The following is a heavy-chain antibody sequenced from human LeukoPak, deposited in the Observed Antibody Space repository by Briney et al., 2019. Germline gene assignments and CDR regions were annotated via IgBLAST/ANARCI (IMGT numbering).Heavy chain of an antibody. CDR1: GYTFTSYG. D-gene: IGHD5-12*01. J-gene: IGHJ5*02. Sequence: GASVKVSCKASGYTFTSYGISWVRQAPGQGLEWMGWISGSNGKTNYAQMLQDRVTMTIDTSTSTAFMELRSLRFDDTAVYYCARDFSAYVNWFDPWGQGTLVTVSS. CDR2: ISGSNGKT. V-gene: IGHV1-18*01. CDR3: ARDFSAYVNWFDP.